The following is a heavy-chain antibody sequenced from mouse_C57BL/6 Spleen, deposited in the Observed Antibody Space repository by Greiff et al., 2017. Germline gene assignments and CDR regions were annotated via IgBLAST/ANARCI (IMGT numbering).Heavy chain of an antibody. J-gene: IGHJ4*01. CDR3: ARWDYYGSSYLYAMDY. CDR2: IYPGDGDT. CDR1: GYAFSSYW. Sequence: VQLQQSGAELVKPGASVKISCKASGYAFSSYWMNWVKQRPGKGLEWIGQIYPGDGDTNYNGKFKGKATLTADKSSSTAYMQLSSLTSEYSAVYFCARWDYYGSSYLYAMDYWGQGTSVTVSS. V-gene: IGHV1-80*01. D-gene: IGHD1-1*01.